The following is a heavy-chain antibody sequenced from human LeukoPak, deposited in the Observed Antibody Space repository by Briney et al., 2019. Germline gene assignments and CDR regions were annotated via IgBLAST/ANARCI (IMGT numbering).Heavy chain of an antibody. CDR2: VTASGSAI. J-gene: IGHJ6*02. CDR3: ARRLPDYGMDV. Sequence: HPGGPLRLSCAAFGFTLSSYEMTWVRQAPGKGLEWVGRVTASGSAIYNADSVKGRFTISRDNAENSVYLQMHSLRAEDTAAYYCARRLPDYGMDVWGQGTTVTVSS. V-gene: IGHV3-48*03. CDR1: GFTLSSYE.